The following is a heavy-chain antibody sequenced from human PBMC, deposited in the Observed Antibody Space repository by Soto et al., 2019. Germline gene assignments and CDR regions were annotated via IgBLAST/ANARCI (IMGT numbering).Heavy chain of an antibody. D-gene: IGHD3-22*01. CDR2: IYSGGTT. CDR1: GFTVSSNY. J-gene: IGHJ5*02. CDR3: ARNGDSSDYRGWFDP. V-gene: IGHV3-66*01. Sequence: EVQLVESGGGLVQPGGSLRLSCAASGFTVSSNYMSWVRQAPGKGLEWVSVIYSGGTTYYADSVKGRFTISRDNSKNTLYLQMNSLRAEDTDVYYCARNGDSSDYRGWFDPWGQGTLVTVSS.